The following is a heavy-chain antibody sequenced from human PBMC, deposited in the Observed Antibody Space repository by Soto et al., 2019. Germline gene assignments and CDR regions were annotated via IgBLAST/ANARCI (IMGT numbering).Heavy chain of an antibody. CDR2: IIPILHTT. CDR3: STLRVRDQTGIQLPDDH. Sequence: QVQLVQSGAEVKKTGSAVKVSCKASGGTFSHFVFSWVRQAPGQGLEWMGGIIPILHTTEYARKFQDRVTITADKYTSTAYMELRSMTAEDTALYYCSTLRVRDQTGIQLPDDHWGQGTLVTVSS. D-gene: IGHD1-7*01. J-gene: IGHJ4*02. V-gene: IGHV1-69*06. CDR1: GGTFSHFV.